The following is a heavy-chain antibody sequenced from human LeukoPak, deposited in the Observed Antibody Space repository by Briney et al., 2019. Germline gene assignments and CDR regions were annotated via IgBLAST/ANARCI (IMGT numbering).Heavy chain of an antibody. CDR3: AKVHSGWLFDY. D-gene: IGHD6-19*01. J-gene: IGHJ4*02. CDR2: ISWNSGSI. V-gene: IGHV3-9*01. CDR1: GFTFDDYA. Sequence: GGSLRLSCAASGFTFDDYALHWVRQAPGKGLEWVSGISWNSGSIGYADSVKGRFTISRDNAENSLYLQMNSLRAEDTAVYYCAKVHSGWLFDYWGQGTLVTVSS.